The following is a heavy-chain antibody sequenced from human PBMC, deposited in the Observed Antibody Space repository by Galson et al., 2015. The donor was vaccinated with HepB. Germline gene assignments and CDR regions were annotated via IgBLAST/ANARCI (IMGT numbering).Heavy chain of an antibody. J-gene: IGHJ4*02. CDR3: ARDSSPSGYDRVDY. CDR1: GFTFSSYA. CDR2: ISYDGSNK. Sequence: SLRLSCAASGFTFSSYAMHWVRQAPGKGLEWVAVISYDGSNKYYADSVKGRFTISRDNSKNTLYLQMNSLRAEDTAVYYCARDSSPSGYDRVDYWGQGTLVTVSS. V-gene: IGHV3-30*04. D-gene: IGHD5-12*01.